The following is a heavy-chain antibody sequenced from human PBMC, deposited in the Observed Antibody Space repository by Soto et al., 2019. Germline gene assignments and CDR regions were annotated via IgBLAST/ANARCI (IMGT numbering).Heavy chain of an antibody. CDR1: GFPFDAHG. Sequence: GGSLRLSCAASGFPFDAHGMAWVRQSPGKGLQWVSGISDNGDLTYNADSVKGRFTISRDNSKNTLYLQMNSLRAEDTAVYYCVRRAFGSSHTFDIWGQGTVVTVSS. J-gene: IGHJ3*02. V-gene: IGHV3-23*01. CDR3: VRRAFGSSHTFDI. D-gene: IGHD6-6*01. CDR2: ISDNGDLT.